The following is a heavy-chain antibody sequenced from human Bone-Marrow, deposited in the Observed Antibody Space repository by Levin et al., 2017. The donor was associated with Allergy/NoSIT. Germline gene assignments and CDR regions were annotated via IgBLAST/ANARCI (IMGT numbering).Heavy chain of an antibody. V-gene: IGHV3-21*01. CDR3: ARDIRVTMVRGVIIPTFDY. CDR1: GFTFSSYS. Sequence: PGGSLRLSCAASGFTFSSYSMNWVRQAPGKGLEWVSSISSSSSYIYYADSVKGRFTISRDNAKNSLYLQMNSLRAEDTAVYYCARDIRVTMVRGVIIPTFDYWGQGTLVTVSS. CDR2: ISSSSSYI. D-gene: IGHD3-10*01. J-gene: IGHJ4*02.